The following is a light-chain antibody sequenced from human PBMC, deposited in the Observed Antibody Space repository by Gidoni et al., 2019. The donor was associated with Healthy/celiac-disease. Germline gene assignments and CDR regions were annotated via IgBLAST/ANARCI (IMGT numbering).Light chain of an antibody. J-gene: IGKJ2*01. Sequence: DLKMTQSPSSLSASVGDRVTITCRASQSISSYLNWYQQKPGKAPKLLIYAASSLQSGVPSRFSGSGSGTDFTLTISSLQPEDFATYYSHQSYSTLYTFGQGTKLEIK. V-gene: IGKV1-39*01. CDR1: QSISSY. CDR3: HQSYSTLYT. CDR2: AAS.